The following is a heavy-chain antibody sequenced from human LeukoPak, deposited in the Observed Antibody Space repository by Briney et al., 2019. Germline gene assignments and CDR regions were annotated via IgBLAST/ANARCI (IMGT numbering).Heavy chain of an antibody. V-gene: IGHV3-7*04. CDR3: TRVGYIDEGIDY. CDR2: IKQDGSKK. J-gene: IGHJ4*02. Sequence: GGSLRLSCAASGFTFSTSWMTWVRQAPGKGLEWVANIKQDGSKKSYVDSVKGRFTISRDNAKNSLYLQMNSLRAEDTAIYYCTRVGYIDEGIDYWGQGTLVTVSS. CDR1: GFTFSTSW. D-gene: IGHD5-24*01.